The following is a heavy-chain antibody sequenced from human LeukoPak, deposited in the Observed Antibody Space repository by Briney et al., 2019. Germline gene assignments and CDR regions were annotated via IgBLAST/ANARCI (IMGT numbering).Heavy chain of an antibody. Sequence: KPSETLSLTCAVYGGSFSGYYWSWIRQPPGKWLEWIGEINHSGSTNYNPSLKSRVTISVDTSKNQFSLKLSSVTAADTAVYYCARDNFKWRQQLIEYFQHWGQGTLVTVSS. J-gene: IGHJ1*01. CDR3: ARDNFKWRQQLIEYFQH. D-gene: IGHD6-13*01. V-gene: IGHV4-34*01. CDR1: GGSFSGYY. CDR2: INHSGST.